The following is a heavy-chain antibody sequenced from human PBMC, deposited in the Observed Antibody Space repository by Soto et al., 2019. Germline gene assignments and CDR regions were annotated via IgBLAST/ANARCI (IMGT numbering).Heavy chain of an antibody. J-gene: IGHJ4*02. D-gene: IGHD3-22*01. CDR2: ISYDGSNK. Sequence: GGSLRLSCAASGFTFSSYVMHWVRQAPGKGLEWVAVISYDGSNKYYADSVKGRFTISRDNSKNTLYLQMNSLRAEDTAVYYCAKASPYYYDSSGYYPSAFLDYWGQGTLVTVSS. CDR3: AKASPYYYDSSGYYPSAFLDY. CDR1: GFTFSSYV. V-gene: IGHV3-30*18.